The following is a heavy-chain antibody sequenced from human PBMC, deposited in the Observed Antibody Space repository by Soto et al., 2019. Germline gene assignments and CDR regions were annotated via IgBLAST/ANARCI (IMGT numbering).Heavy chain of an antibody. CDR3: AAYYDFWSGNPPQPLYYYYGMDV. D-gene: IGHD3-3*01. CDR2: IIPIFGTA. CDR1: GGTFSSYA. Sequence: SVKVSCKASGGTFSSYAISWVRQAPGQGLEWMGGIIPIFGTANYAQKFQGRVTITADGSTSTAYMELSSLRSEDTAVYYCAAYYDFWSGNPPQPLYYYYGMDVWGQGTTVTVSS. J-gene: IGHJ6*02. V-gene: IGHV1-69*13.